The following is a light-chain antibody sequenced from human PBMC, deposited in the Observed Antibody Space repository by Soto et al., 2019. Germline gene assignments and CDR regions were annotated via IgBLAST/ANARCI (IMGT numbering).Light chain of an antibody. CDR3: QERSNWPPV. CDR1: QSVSRN. Sequence: ELVLTQSPATLSVSPGERATLSCRASQSVSRNLAWYQQKPGQAPRLLIYDASNRATGIPARFSGSGSGTDFTLTISSLEPEDFAVYYCQERSNWPPVFGPGTKVD. J-gene: IGKJ3*01. V-gene: IGKV3-11*01. CDR2: DAS.